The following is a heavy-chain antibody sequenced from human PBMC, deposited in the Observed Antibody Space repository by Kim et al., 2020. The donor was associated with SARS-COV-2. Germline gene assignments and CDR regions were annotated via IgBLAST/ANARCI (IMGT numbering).Heavy chain of an antibody. CDR1: GFTFSSYE. J-gene: IGHJ6*03. CDR2: INSDGSSA. Sequence: GGSLRLSCTASGFTFSSYEMNWVRQAPGKGLVWMSRINSDGSSADYADSVKGRCTISRDNAKSTLYLQINSLRAEDTAVYYCAREGILDRSLESLPLGTGRDFYLDVWGKGTTVTVSS. D-gene: IGHD3-3*01. V-gene: IGHV3-74*01. CDR3: AREGILDRSLESLPLGTGRDFYLDV.